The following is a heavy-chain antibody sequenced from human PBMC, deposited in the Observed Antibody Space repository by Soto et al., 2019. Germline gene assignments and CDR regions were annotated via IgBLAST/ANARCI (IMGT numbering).Heavy chain of an antibody. Sequence: QVQLQESGPGLVKPSQTLSLTCTVSGGSISSGDYYWSWIRQPPGKGLEWIGYIYYSGSTYYNPSLKSRVTISVDTAKNPFSLKLSSVTAADTAVYYCAREGGIVGATTVDYWGQGTLVTVSS. CDR1: GGSISSGDYY. CDR2: IYYSGST. J-gene: IGHJ4*02. CDR3: AREGGIVGATTVDY. D-gene: IGHD1-26*01. V-gene: IGHV4-30-4*01.